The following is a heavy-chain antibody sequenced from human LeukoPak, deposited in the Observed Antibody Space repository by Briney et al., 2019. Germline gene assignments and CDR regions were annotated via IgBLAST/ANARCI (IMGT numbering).Heavy chain of an antibody. Sequence: ASVRVSCRASGYTFHTYDITWVRQAPGQGLEWMGWIRSQNGATNYAQKLQGRVTMTTDASTSTVHMELRSLRSDDTAVYYCARVGRSGSPGAFDIWSQGTMVIVSA. CDR2: IRSQNGAT. D-gene: IGHD1-26*01. J-gene: IGHJ3*02. CDR1: GYTFHTYD. CDR3: ARVGRSGSPGAFDI. V-gene: IGHV1-18*01.